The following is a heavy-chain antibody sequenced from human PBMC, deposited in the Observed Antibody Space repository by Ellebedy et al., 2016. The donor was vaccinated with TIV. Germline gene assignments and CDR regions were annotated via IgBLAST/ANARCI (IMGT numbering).Heavy chain of an antibody. CDR1: GFTFSSYW. CDR3: MVTTRSRSFDH. V-gene: IGHV3-7*03. D-gene: IGHD4-17*01. Sequence: GESLKISCAASGFTFSSYWMSWVRQAPGKGLEWVASIKQDGSEKSYVDSVKGRFTVSRDNAKNSLYLQMDSLRVEDTAVYYCMVTTRSRSFDHWGQGTLVTVSS. CDR2: IKQDGSEK. J-gene: IGHJ4*02.